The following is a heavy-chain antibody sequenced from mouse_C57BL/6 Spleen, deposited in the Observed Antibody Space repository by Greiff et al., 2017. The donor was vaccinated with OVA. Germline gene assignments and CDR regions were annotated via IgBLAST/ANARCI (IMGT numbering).Heavy chain of an antibody. J-gene: IGHJ1*03. CDR1: GYSFTGYY. D-gene: IGHD2-14*01. V-gene: IGHV1-42*01. Sequence: VQLQQSGPELVKPGASVKISCKASGYSFTGYYMNWVKQSPEKSLEWIGEINPSTGGTTYNQKFKAKATLTVDKSSSTAYMQLKSLTSEDSAVYYCARSDEIGFDVWGTGTTVTVSS. CDR3: ARSDEIGFDV. CDR2: INPSTGGT.